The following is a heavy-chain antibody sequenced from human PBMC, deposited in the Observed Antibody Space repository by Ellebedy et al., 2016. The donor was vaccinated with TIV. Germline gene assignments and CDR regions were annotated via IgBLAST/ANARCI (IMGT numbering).Heavy chain of an antibody. CDR3: ARESGWLRTFDY. Sequence: GGSLRLSXAASGFTFSSYAMHWVRQAPGKGLEWVAVISYDGSNKYYADSVKGRFTISRDNSKNTLYLQMNSLRAEDTAVYYCARESGWLRTFDYWGQGTLVTVSS. CDR1: GFTFSSYA. CDR2: ISYDGSNK. V-gene: IGHV3-30-3*01. D-gene: IGHD5-12*01. J-gene: IGHJ4*02.